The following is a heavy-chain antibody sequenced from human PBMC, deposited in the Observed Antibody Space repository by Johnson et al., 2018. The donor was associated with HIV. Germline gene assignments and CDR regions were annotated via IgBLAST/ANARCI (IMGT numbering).Heavy chain of an antibody. CDR1: GVSVSSNY. CDR2: IYSGGNT. D-gene: IGHD3-22*01. J-gene: IGHJ3*02. Sequence: EVQLVESGGGLVQPGGSLRLSCSASGVSVSSNYMTWVRQAPGKGLEWVSVIYSGGNTYYADSVKGRFSISRDNSKNTVYLQMNSLRPEDTAVYYCSSQWYYDMYAFDIWGQGTLVTVSS. V-gene: IGHV3-66*02. CDR3: SSQWYYDMYAFDI.